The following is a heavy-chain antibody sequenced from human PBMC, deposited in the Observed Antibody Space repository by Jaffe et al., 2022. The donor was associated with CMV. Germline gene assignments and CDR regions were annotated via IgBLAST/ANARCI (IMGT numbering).Heavy chain of an antibody. Sequence: QVQLQQWGAGLLKPSETLSLTCAVYGGSFSGYYWSWIRQPPGKGLEWIGEINHSGSTNYNPSLKSRVTISVDTSKNQFSLKLSSVTAADTAVYYCARGSVIAARPEKYYFDYWGQGTLVTVSS. CDR1: GGSFSGYY. J-gene: IGHJ4*02. CDR2: INHSGST. D-gene: IGHD6-6*01. CDR3: ARGSVIAARPEKYYFDY. V-gene: IGHV4-34*01.